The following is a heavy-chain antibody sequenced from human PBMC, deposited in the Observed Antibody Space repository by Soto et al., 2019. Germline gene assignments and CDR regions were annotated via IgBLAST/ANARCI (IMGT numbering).Heavy chain of an antibody. CDR3: ASLNYYDSSGYYYVVDY. CDR1: GGSFSGYY. J-gene: IGHJ4*02. Sequence: SETLSLTCAVYGGSFSGYYWSWIRQPPGKGLEWIGEINHSGSTNYNPSLKSRVTISVDTSKNQFSLKLSSVTAADTAVYYCASLNYYDSSGYYYVVDYWGQGTLVTVSS. CDR2: INHSGST. V-gene: IGHV4-34*01. D-gene: IGHD3-22*01.